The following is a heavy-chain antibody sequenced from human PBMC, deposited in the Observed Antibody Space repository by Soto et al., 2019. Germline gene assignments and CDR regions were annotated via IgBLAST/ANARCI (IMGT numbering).Heavy chain of an antibody. D-gene: IGHD3-22*01. Sequence: ASVKVSCKASGYTFTGYYMHWVREAPGQGLEWMGWINPNSGGTNYAQKFQGWVTMTRDTSISTAYMELSRLRSDDTAVYYCARGHVNYDSSGDFDYWGQGTLVTVSS. V-gene: IGHV1-2*04. J-gene: IGHJ4*02. CDR1: GYTFTGYY. CDR2: INPNSGGT. CDR3: ARGHVNYDSSGDFDY.